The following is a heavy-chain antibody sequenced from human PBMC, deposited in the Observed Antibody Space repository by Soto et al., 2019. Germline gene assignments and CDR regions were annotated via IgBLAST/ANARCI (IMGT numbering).Heavy chain of an antibody. CDR2: IYYSGST. Sequence: SETLSLTCTVSGGSISSGGYYWSWIRQHPGKGLEWIGYIYYSGSTYYNPSLKSRVTISVDTSKNQFSLKLSSVTAADTAVYYCARGSGTYYDFWSGPNGFDPWGQGTLVTVS. D-gene: IGHD3-3*01. V-gene: IGHV4-31*03. J-gene: IGHJ5*02. CDR1: GGSISSGGYY. CDR3: ARGSGTYYDFWSGPNGFDP.